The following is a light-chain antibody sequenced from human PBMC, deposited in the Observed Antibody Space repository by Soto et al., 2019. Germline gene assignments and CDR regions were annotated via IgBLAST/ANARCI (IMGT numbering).Light chain of an antibody. CDR2: GAS. J-gene: IGKJ5*01. CDR1: QSVSSN. Sequence: EIVMTQSPATLSVSPGERATLSWRASQSVSSNLAWYQQKPGQAPRLLIYGASTRATGIPARFSGSESGTDFTLTISRLEPEDFAVYYCQQRRNWPPITFGQGTRLEIK. CDR3: QQRRNWPPIT. V-gene: IGKV3-15*01.